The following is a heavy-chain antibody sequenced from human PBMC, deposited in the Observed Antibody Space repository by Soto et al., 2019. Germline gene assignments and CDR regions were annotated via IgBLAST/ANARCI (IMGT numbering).Heavy chain of an antibody. CDR1: GFTFSSYG. D-gene: IGHD2-15*01. CDR2: ISYDGSNK. CDR3: ARVGLTVVVDSTRDGMDV. V-gene: IGHV3-30*03. J-gene: IGHJ6*02. Sequence: QVQLVESGGGVVQPGRSLRLSCAASGFTFSSYGMHWVRQAPGKGLEWVAVISYDGSNKYYADSVKGRFTISRDNSKNTLYLQMNSLRAEDTAVYYCARVGLTVVVDSTRDGMDVWGQGTTVTVSS.